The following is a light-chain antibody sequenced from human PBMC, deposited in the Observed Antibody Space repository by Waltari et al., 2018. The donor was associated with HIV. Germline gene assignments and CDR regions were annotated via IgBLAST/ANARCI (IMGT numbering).Light chain of an antibody. Sequence: IKLTQSPSLMSASVEDRVTITCRASQGIGSNLAWYRQNPGQAPRLLIFAASTLESGVPSRFSGSGSETEFALTIKSLQPEDFATYYCQHLNTYPLFTFGPGTTVDIK. CDR3: QHLNTYPLFT. J-gene: IGKJ3*01. CDR2: AAS. V-gene: IGKV1-9*01. CDR1: QGIGSN.